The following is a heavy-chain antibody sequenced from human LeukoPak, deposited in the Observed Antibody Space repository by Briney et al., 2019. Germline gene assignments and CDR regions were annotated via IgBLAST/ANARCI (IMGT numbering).Heavy chain of an antibody. CDR3: ARRVAVVGSNWFDP. CDR2: IYYSGST. J-gene: IGHJ5*02. D-gene: IGHD6-13*01. CDR1: GGSISNYY. V-gene: IGHV4-59*01. Sequence: SETLSLTCTVSGGSISNYYWSWIRQPPGKGLEWIGYIYYSGSTSYTPSLKSRVTISVDTSKNQFSLMLKSVTAADTAVYYCARRVAVVGSNWFDPWGQGTLVTVSS.